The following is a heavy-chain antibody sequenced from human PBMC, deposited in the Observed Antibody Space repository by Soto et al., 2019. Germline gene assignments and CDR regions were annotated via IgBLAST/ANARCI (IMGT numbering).Heavy chain of an antibody. CDR2: IDPSRGRT. CDR3: ARAQGLCTSTTCYPWYFEF. CDR1: GFTFTAYY. D-gene: IGHD2-2*01. Sequence: ASVKVSCKASGFTFTAYYIHWVRQAPGQGLEWMGIIDPSRGRTTYAQKFQGRVTMTRDTSTTTVYMELGSLRSEDTAVYYCARAQGLCTSTTCYPWYFEFWGHGXLVTVYS. V-gene: IGHV1-46*01. J-gene: IGHJ2*01.